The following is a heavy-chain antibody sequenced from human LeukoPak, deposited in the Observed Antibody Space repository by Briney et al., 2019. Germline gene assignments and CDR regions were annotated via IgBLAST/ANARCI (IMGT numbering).Heavy chain of an antibody. J-gene: IGHJ4*02. CDR3: ARKDSSGYRYPDY. Sequence: PGGSLRLSCAASGFTFSSYAMSWVRQAPGKGLEWVSAISGSGGSTYYADSVKGRFTISRDDAKNSLYLQMNSLRAEDTAAYYCARKDSSGYRYPDYWGQGTLVTVSS. V-gene: IGHV3-23*01. CDR2: ISGSGGST. D-gene: IGHD3-22*01. CDR1: GFTFSSYA.